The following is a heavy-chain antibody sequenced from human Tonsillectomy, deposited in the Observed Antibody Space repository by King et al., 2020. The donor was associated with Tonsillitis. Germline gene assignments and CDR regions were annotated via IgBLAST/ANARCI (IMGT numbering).Heavy chain of an antibody. CDR1: GFTFSRNA. CDR3: AKKSGWSGIAAADTGNYFDY. Sequence: VQLVESGGGLVQPGGSLRLSCAASGFTFSRNAMSWVRQAPGKGLEWVSGISDSGGSTYYADSVKGLFTISRDNSKNTLYLQMNSLRAEDTALYYCAKKSGWSGIAAADTGNYFDYWGQGTLVTVSS. V-gene: IGHV3-23*04. CDR2: ISDSGGST. D-gene: IGHD6-13*01. J-gene: IGHJ4*02.